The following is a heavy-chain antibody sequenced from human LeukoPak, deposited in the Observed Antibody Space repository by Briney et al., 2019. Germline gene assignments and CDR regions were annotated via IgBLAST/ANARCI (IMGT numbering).Heavy chain of an antibody. CDR3: TTRGRYQYNWNDDDY. CDR2: IKSKTDGGTT. Sequence: PGGSLRLSCAASGFTFSNAWMNWVRQAPGKGLGWVGRIKSKTDGGTTDYAAPVKGRFTISRDDSKNTLYLQMNSLKTEDTAVYYCTTRGRYQYNWNDDDYWGQGTLVTVSS. CDR1: GFTFSNAW. J-gene: IGHJ4*02. V-gene: IGHV3-15*07. D-gene: IGHD1-1*01.